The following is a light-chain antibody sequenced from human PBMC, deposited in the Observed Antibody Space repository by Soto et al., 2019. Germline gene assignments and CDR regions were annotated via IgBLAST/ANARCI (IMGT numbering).Light chain of an antibody. CDR3: AAWDDSLNAL. J-gene: IGLJ2*01. V-gene: IGLV1-44*01. Sequence: QSVLTQPPSAAGTPGQRFTISCSGSSANIGSNTVNWYQQLPGTAPKRLIYSNKQRPSGVPDRFSCSKSGTSAPLAISGLQSEDEADYYCAAWDDSLNALFGGGTKLTVL. CDR1: SANIGSNT. CDR2: SNK.